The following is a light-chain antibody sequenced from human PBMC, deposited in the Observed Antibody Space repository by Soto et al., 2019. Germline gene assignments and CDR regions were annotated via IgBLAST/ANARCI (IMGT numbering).Light chain of an antibody. CDR3: AAWDDSLKGWV. V-gene: IGLV1-44*01. Sequence: QSVLTQPPSASGTPGQRVTISCSGSSSNIGSDTVNWYRQLPGTAPKLLIYSNDQRPSGVPDRFSGSKSGPSASLANSGLQSEDEADYYCAAWDDSLKGWVFGGGTKVTVL. CDR2: SND. J-gene: IGLJ3*02. CDR1: SSNIGSDT.